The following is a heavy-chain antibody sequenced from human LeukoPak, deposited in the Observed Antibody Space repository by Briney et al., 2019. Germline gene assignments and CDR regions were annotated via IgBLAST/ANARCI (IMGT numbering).Heavy chain of an antibody. V-gene: IGHV3-49*04. Sequence: PGGSLRLSCTASGFIFGDYAMSWVRQAPGKGLEWVGFIRNKAHGERTEYAASVNGRFTISRDDSKSFAYLQMNSLKTEDTAVYYCTPSHCDSRTCYLGMDVWGQGTTVTVS. CDR2: IRNKAHGERT. CDR3: TPSHCDSRTCYLGMDV. D-gene: IGHD2-21*01. CDR1: GFIFGDYA. J-gene: IGHJ6*02.